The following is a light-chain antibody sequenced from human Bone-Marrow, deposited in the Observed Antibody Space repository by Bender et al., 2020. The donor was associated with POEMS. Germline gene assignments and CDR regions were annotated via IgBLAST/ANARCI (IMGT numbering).Light chain of an antibody. CDR2: EVT. Sequence: QSALTQPASVSGSPGQSITISCTGTSSDVGSYNVVSWYQHHPGKAPQLIIYEVTKRPSGVSNRFSGSKSGNTASLTISGLQAEDEAEYYCCSYAGSSTWVFGGGTKVTVL. CDR1: SSDVGSYNV. J-gene: IGLJ3*02. CDR3: CSYAGSSTWV. V-gene: IGLV2-23*02.